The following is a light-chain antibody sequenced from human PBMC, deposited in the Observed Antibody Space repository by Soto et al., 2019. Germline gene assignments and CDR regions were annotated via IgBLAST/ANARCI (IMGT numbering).Light chain of an antibody. CDR2: GAS. CDR3: QQYTAWPLT. CDR1: QSISSN. Sequence: EIVMTQSPVSLSVSPGERAALSCKASQSISSNLAWYQQKPGQAPRLLIFGASTRATGIPARFSGSASGTEFTLAISSLQSEDFAVYYCQQYTAWPLTFGQGTKVEIK. V-gene: IGKV3-15*01. J-gene: IGKJ1*01.